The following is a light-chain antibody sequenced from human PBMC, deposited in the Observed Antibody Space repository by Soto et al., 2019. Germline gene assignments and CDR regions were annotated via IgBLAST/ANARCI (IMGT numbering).Light chain of an antibody. Sequence: QSALTQPASVSGSPGQSIAISCTGTSSDVGGYNSVSWYQQHPGKAPKLLIYDVSNRPSGVSNHFSGSKSGNTASLTISGLQAEDAADYYCSLYTRSSTVIFGGGTKLTVL. CDR3: SLYTRSSTVI. CDR2: DVS. CDR1: SSDVGGYNS. J-gene: IGLJ2*01. V-gene: IGLV2-14*03.